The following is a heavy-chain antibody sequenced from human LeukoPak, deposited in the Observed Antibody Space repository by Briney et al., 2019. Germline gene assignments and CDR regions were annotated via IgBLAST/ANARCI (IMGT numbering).Heavy chain of an antibody. CDR3: ACEVNSSGYSFDY. J-gene: IGHJ4*02. Sequence: RRSLRLSCAASGFTFSRYTMHCVRRAPGKGLEGVAVISSDGSNKNYAESVKGRFTISRDNSKNTVYLQMNRLRAEDTAVYYCACEVNSSGYSFDYWGEGSLVTVSS. D-gene: IGHD3-22*01. CDR2: ISSDGSNK. V-gene: IGHV3-30-3*01. CDR1: GFTFSRYT.